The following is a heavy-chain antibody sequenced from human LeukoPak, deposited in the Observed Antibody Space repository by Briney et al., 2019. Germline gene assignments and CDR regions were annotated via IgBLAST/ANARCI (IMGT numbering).Heavy chain of an antibody. V-gene: IGHV1-69*04. CDR3: AREIEEQQLVFDDYYGMDV. CDR1: GGTFSSYA. J-gene: IGHJ6*02. CDR2: IIPILGIA. D-gene: IGHD6-13*01. Sequence: ASVKVSCKASGGTFSSYAISWVRQAPGQGLGWMGRIIPILGIANYAQKFQGRVTITADKSTSTAYMELSSLRSEDTAVYYCAREIEEQQLVFDDYYGMDVWGQGTTVTVSS.